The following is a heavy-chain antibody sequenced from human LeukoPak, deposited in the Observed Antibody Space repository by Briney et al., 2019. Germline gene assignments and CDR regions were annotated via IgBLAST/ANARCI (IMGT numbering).Heavy chain of an antibody. CDR2: IIPIFGTA. J-gene: IGHJ6*02. CDR1: GGTFSSYA. V-gene: IGHV1-69*13. CDR3: ALVPAAEGYYYYGMGV. Sequence: GASVKVSCKASGGTFSSYAISWVRQAPGQGLEWMGGIIPIFGTANYAQKFQGRVTITADESTSTAYMELSSLRSEDTAVYYCALVPAAEGYYYYGMGVWGQGTTVTVSS. D-gene: IGHD2-2*01.